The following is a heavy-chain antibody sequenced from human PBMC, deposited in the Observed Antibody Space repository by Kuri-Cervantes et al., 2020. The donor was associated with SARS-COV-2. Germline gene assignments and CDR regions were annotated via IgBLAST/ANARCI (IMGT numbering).Heavy chain of an antibody. CDR1: DFNFGGHN. J-gene: IGHJ6*02. Sequence: GGSLRLSCAASDFNFGGHNMNWVRQAPGKGLEWIASISSASDIIYYADSVRGRSTISRDNANNSLYLQMNSLRAEDTAVYYCARASGEKATILWPLNYYYGMDVWGQGTTVTGSS. D-gene: IGHD5-24*01. V-gene: IGHV3-21*04. CDR3: ARASGEKATILWPLNYYYGMDV. CDR2: ISSASDII.